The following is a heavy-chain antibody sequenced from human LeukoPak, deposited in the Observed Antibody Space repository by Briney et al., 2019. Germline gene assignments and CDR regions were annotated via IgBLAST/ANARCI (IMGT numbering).Heavy chain of an antibody. Sequence: ASAKVSCKTSGYIFTDYYIHWVRQARGQGLEWMVWLNPNSGGTYFALEFEARVTLTRDTSINTAYMEMRGLTSDDTPVYYCAKSQYSFGSGSTKPLFDYWGQGTLVTVSS. V-gene: IGHV1-2*02. J-gene: IGHJ4*02. CDR1: GYIFTDYY. CDR2: LNPNSGGT. D-gene: IGHD3-10*01. CDR3: AKSQYSFGSGSTKPLFDY.